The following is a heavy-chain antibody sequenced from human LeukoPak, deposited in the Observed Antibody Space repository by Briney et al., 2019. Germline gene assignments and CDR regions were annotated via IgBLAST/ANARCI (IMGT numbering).Heavy chain of an antibody. V-gene: IGHV3-23*01. D-gene: IGHD1-14*01. CDR3: ADYRKPQGLDY. Sequence: PGRSLRLSCAASGFTFSTYAMHWVRQAPGQGLEWVSAIDASGSDTYYTDSVKGRFTISRDNSKNTVYLQMNSLRVEDTAVYYCADYRKPQGLDYWGQGTLVTVSS. CDR1: GFTFSTYA. J-gene: IGHJ4*02. CDR2: IDASGSDT.